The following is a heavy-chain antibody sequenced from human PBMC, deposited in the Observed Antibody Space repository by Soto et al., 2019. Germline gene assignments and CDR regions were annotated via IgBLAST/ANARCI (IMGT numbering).Heavy chain of an antibody. D-gene: IGHD2-15*01. Sequence: QVPLVQSGAEVKKPGASVKVSCKASGYTFTSYDINWVRQATGQGLEWMGWMNPNSGNTGYAQKFQGRVTMTRNTSISTAYMELSSLRSEDTAVYYCARGRYCSGGSCYPAPFDYWAQGTLVTVSS. J-gene: IGHJ4*02. CDR3: ARGRYCSGGSCYPAPFDY. CDR1: GYTFTSYD. V-gene: IGHV1-8*01. CDR2: MNPNSGNT.